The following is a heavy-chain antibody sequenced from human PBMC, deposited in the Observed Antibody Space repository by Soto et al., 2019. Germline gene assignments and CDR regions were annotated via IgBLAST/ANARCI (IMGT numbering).Heavy chain of an antibody. V-gene: IGHV1-69*08. Sequence: VQLVQSGAEVKKPGSSVKVSCKASGGTFSSYTISWVRQAPGQGLEWMGRIIPILGIANYAQKFQGRVTITADKSTSTAYMELSSLRSEDTAVYYCARENRYSTMALDYWGQGTLVTVSS. CDR2: IIPILGIA. CDR1: GGTFSSYT. D-gene: IGHD3-10*01. J-gene: IGHJ4*02. CDR3: ARENRYSTMALDY.